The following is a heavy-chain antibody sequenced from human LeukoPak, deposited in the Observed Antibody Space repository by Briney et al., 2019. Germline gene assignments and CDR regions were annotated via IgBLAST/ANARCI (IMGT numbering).Heavy chain of an antibody. J-gene: IGHJ6*03. Sequence: SETLSLTCTVSGGSISSYYWSWIRQPPGKGLERIGYIYYSGSTNYNPSLKSRVTISVDTSKNQFSLRLSSVTAADTAVYYCARGGSGSPNYYMDVWGKGTTVTISS. CDR2: IYYSGST. CDR3: ARGGSGSPNYYMDV. V-gene: IGHV4-59*01. D-gene: IGHD3-10*01. CDR1: GGSISSYY.